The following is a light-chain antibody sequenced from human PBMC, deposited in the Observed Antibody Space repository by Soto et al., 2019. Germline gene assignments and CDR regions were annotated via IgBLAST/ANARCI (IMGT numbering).Light chain of an antibody. Sequence: DIQMTQSPSTLSASVGDRVTITCRASQSISSWLAWYQQKPGKAPKLLIYKASNVESGVSSRFSGSGSGTEFTLTISSLQPDDFATYYCQHYSNYPLTFGGGTKVDIK. CDR3: QHYSNYPLT. V-gene: IGKV1-5*03. CDR1: QSISSW. CDR2: KAS. J-gene: IGKJ4*01.